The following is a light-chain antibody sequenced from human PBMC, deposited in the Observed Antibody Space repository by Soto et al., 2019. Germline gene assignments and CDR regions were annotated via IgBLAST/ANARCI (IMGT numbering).Light chain of an antibody. CDR3: MQALQTPIT. J-gene: IGKJ5*01. Sequence: DIVMTQSPLSLPVTPGEPASISSTSSQSLLHSNGHNNLDWYLQKPGQSPQLLIHLGSNRASGVPDRFSGSGSGTDFTLKISRVEAEDVGGYYCMQALQTPITFGQGTRLEI. CDR1: QSLLHSNGHNN. V-gene: IGKV2-28*01. CDR2: LGS.